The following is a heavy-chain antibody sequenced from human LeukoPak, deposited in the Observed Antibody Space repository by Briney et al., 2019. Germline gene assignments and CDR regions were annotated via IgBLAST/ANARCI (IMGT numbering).Heavy chain of an antibody. CDR3: AKSMVEYYFGSGSYLYYFDY. D-gene: IGHD3-10*01. CDR1: GFTFSSYG. CDR2: IRYDGSNK. Sequence: GGSLRLSCAASGFTFSSYGMHWVRQAPGRGLEWVAFIRYDGSNKYYADPVTGRFTVSRDHAKNSLYLQKHSPRAQDTALYYCAKSMVEYYFGSGSYLYYFDYWGQGTLVTVSS. V-gene: IGHV3-30*02. J-gene: IGHJ4*02.